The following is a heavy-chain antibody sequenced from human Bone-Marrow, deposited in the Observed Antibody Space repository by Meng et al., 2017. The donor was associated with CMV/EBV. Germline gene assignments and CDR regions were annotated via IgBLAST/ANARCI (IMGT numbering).Heavy chain of an antibody. V-gene: IGHV3-7*01. Sequence: GESLKISCAASGFTFSSYWMSWVRQAPGKGLEWVANIKQDGSEKYYVDSVKGRFTISRDNAKTSLYLQMNSLRAEDTAVYYCAREGIVATFDYWGQGTLVTVSS. J-gene: IGHJ4*02. CDR2: IKQDGSEK. CDR3: AREGIVATFDY. D-gene: IGHD5-12*01. CDR1: GFTFSSYW.